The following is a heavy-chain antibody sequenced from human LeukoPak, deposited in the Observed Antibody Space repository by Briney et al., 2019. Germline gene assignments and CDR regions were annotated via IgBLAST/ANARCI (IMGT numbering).Heavy chain of an antibody. CDR3: ARPGGVLNWFDP. D-gene: IGHD3-10*01. CDR2: IYYSGST. V-gene: IGHV4-39*07. Sequence: PSETLSLTCTVSGGSISSSSYYWGWIRQPPGKGLEWIGTIYYSGSTYYNPSLKSRVTISVDTSKNQFSRKLSSVTAADTAVYYCARPGGVLNWFDPWGQGTLGNVSS. CDR1: GGSISSSSYY. J-gene: IGHJ5*02.